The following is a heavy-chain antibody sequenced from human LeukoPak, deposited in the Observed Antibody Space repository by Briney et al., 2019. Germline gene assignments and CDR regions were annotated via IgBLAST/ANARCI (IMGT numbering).Heavy chain of an antibody. CDR2: IRSKANSYAT. Sequence: GGSLRLSCAASGFTFSGSAMHWVRQASGKGLEWVGRIRSKANSYATAYAASVKGRFTISRDDSKNTAYLQMNSLKTEDTAVYYCARDSYYYDSSGYYLDYWGQGTLVTVSS. V-gene: IGHV3-73*01. D-gene: IGHD3-22*01. CDR3: ARDSYYYDSSGYYLDY. J-gene: IGHJ4*02. CDR1: GFTFSGSA.